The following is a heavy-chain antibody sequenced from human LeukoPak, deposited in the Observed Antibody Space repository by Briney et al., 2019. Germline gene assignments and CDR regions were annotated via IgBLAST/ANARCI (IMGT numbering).Heavy chain of an antibody. V-gene: IGHV1-18*01. D-gene: IGHD6-19*01. CDR3: ARDSACQIDY. J-gene: IGHJ4*02. Sequence: RRASVKVSCNASGYTFSSHGLSWVRQAPGQGLEWMGWISGDSGSTNYAQKFQGRVTVTPDTSTNTVYMELGSVTSDDTAVYSCARDSACQIDYWGQGTLVTVSS. CDR1: GYTFSSHG. CDR2: ISGDSGST.